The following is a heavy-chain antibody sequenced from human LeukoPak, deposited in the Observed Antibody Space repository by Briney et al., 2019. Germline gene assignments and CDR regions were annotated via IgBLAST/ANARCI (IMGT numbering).Heavy chain of an antibody. Sequence: PSETLSLTCTVSGGSISSGGYYWSWIRQHPGKGLEWIGEINHSGSTNYNPSLKSRVTISVDTSKNQFSLKLSSVTAADTAVYYCARGKPFGSSYGDYVVRRGACPFDPWGQGTLVTVSS. CDR3: ARGKPFGSSYGDYVVRRGACPFDP. CDR2: INHSGST. CDR1: GGSISSGGYY. J-gene: IGHJ5*02. D-gene: IGHD4-17*01. V-gene: IGHV4-31*03.